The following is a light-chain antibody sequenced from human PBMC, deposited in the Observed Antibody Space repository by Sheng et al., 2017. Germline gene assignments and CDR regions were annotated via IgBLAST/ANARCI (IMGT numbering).Light chain of an antibody. CDR2: GTS. Sequence: ETVMTQSPATLSVSPGERATLSCRASQSVSGNLAWYQRKPGQAPRLLISGTSTRATGIPARFSGSGSGTEFTLTINSLQSEDFAVYYCQQYNNWPLTFGGGPRWRSN. CDR1: QSVSGN. V-gene: IGKV3-15*01. CDR3: QQYNNWPLT. J-gene: IGKJ4*01.